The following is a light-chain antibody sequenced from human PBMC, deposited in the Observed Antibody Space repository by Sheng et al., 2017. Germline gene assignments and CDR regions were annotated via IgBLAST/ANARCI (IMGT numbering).Light chain of an antibody. CDR3: QQRSNWPL. CDR1: QSVGSN. CDR2: GAS. V-gene: IGKV3-11*01. Sequence: EIVMTQSPATLSVSPGERATLSCRASQSVGSNLAWYQQKPGQAPRLLIYGASTRATGIPARFSGSGSGTDFTLTISSLEPEDFAVYYCQQRSNWPLFGGGTKVEIK. J-gene: IGKJ4*01.